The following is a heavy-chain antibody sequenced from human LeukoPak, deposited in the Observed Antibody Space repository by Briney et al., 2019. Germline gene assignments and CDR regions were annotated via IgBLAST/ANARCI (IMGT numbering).Heavy chain of an antibody. CDR3: AREGGNYDVLTDYYEAHGCDP. CDR1: AYTFTAYY. J-gene: IGHJ5*02. V-gene: IGHV1-2*02. CDR2: INPNSGGT. Sequence: ASVKVSCMASAYTFTAYYIHWVRQAPGQGLEWVGGINPNSGGTNYAQKFQGTVTMTRDTPINTAYMELTRLRSDDTAVYYCAREGGNYDVLTDYYEAHGCDPWGRGNLVTVSS. D-gene: IGHD3-9*01.